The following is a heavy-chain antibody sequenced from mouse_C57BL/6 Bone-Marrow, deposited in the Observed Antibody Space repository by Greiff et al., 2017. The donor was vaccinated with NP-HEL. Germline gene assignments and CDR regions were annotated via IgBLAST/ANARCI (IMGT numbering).Heavy chain of an antibody. J-gene: IGHJ4*01. D-gene: IGHD1-1*01. Sequence: QVQLQQSGAELVRPGASVKLSCKASGYTFTDYYINWVKQRPGQGLEWIARIYPGSGNTYYNEKFKGKATLTAEKSSSTAYMQLSSLTSEDSAVYFCARGDYYGSSYYYAMDYWGQGTSVTVSS. CDR2: IYPGSGNT. V-gene: IGHV1-76*01. CDR1: GYTFTDYY. CDR3: ARGDYYGSSYYYAMDY.